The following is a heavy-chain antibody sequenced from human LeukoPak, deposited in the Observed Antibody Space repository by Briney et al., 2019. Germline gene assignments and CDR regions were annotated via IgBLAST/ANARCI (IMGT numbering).Heavy chain of an antibody. V-gene: IGHV1-24*01. J-gene: IGHJ1*01. CDR3: ARGNAYRAYYYDSSGYYTYFQH. CDR1: GYSLTELS. Sequence: ASVKVSCKVSGYSLTELSMHWVRQAPGKGLEWMGGFDPEDGETIYAQKFQGRVTMTRDTSTSTVYMELSSLRSEDTAVYYCARGNAYRAYYYDSSGYYTYFQHWGQGTLVTVSS. D-gene: IGHD3-22*01. CDR2: FDPEDGET.